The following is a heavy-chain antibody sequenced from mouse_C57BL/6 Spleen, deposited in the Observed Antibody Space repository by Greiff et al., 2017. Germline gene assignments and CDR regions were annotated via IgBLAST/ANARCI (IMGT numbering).Heavy chain of an antibody. CDR3: ARSKDYYDSRYWYFDV. CDR2: IYPRSGNT. D-gene: IGHD2-4*01. CDR1: GYTFTSYG. Sequence: QVQLKQSGAELARPGASVKLSCKASGYTFTSYGISWVKQRTGQGLEWIGEIYPRSGNTYYNEKFKGKATLTADKSSSTAYMELRSLTSEDSAVYFCARSKDYYDSRYWYFDVWGTGTTVTVSS. V-gene: IGHV1-81*01. J-gene: IGHJ1*03.